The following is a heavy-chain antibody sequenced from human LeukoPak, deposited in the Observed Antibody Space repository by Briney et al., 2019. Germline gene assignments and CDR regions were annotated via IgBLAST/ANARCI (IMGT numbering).Heavy chain of an antibody. CDR1: GFTVSSNF. J-gene: IGHJ4*02. V-gene: IGHV3-66*01. CDR3: ATRGRSSSGHGFSLDC. Sequence: GGSLRLSCAASGFTVSSNFMNWVRQAPGKGLEWVSLIYSGGATYYADSVKGRFTISRDNSKNTLYLQMNSLRAEDAAVYYCATRGRSSSGHGFSLDCWGQGTLVTVSS. CDR2: IYSGGAT. D-gene: IGHD6-6*01.